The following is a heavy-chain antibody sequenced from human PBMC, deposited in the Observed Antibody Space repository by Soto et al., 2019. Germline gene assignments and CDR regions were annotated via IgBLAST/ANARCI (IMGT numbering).Heavy chain of an antibody. J-gene: IGHJ6*02. V-gene: IGHV3-23*01. Sequence: PGGSLRLSCAASGFTFSIYAMSWVRQAPGKGLEWVSTISGSGGSTYYADSVKVRFTISRDNSKNTLFLQMNSMRAEDTALYYCASYCSGTSCYTSSYYGMDVWGQGTTVTVSS. D-gene: IGHD2-2*02. CDR2: ISGSGGST. CDR3: ASYCSGTSCYTSSYYGMDV. CDR1: GFTFSIYA.